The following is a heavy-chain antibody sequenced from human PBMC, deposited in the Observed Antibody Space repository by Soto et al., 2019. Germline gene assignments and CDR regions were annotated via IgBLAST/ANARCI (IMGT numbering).Heavy chain of an antibody. D-gene: IGHD2-2*01. Sequence: GESLKISCKTSGYSFTSHWIAWVRQMPGKGLEWMGIIYPSDSDIRYRPSFQGQVTISVDESISTAYLQWSSLKASDTATYYCAQQDYSNYRGGMDVWGQGTTVTVSS. CDR2: IYPSDSDI. CDR3: AQQDYSNYRGGMDV. CDR1: GYSFTSHW. J-gene: IGHJ6*02. V-gene: IGHV5-51*01.